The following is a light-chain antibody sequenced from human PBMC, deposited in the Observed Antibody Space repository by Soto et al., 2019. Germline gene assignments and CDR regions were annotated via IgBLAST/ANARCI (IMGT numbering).Light chain of an antibody. J-gene: IGKJ1*01. V-gene: IGKV1-39*01. CDR2: TAS. Sequence: DIQITQAPSSLSASVGDRVTITCRAGQSISSYLNWYQQKPGKAPNLLIYTASSLESGVPSRFSGSGSGTDFTLTITSLQPEDFATYFCQQSYSRPRTLGQGTKVDIK. CDR1: QSISSY. CDR3: QQSYSRPRT.